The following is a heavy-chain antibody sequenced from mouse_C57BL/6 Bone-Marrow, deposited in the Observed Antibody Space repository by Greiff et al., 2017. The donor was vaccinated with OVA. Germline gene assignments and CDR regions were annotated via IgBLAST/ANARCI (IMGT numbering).Heavy chain of an antibody. J-gene: IGHJ2*01. CDR3: ARDGQLENLDY. V-gene: IGHV1-81*01. CDR1: GYTFTSYG. D-gene: IGHD3-1*01. Sequence: VQLQQSGAELARPGASVKLSCKASGYTFTSYGTSWVKQRTGQGLEWIGEIYPRSGNTYYNEKFKGKATLTADKSSSTAYMELSSLTSEDSAVYFCARDGQLENLDYWGQGTTLTVSS. CDR2: IYPRSGNT.